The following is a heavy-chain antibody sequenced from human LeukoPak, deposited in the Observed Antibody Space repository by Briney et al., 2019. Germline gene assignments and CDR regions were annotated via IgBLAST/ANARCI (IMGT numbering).Heavy chain of an antibody. V-gene: IGHV1-2*02. D-gene: IGHD3-10*01. CDR1: GYTFTGYY. CDR3: ARDLFQVRGVHQLSDV. CDR2: INPNSGGT. Sequence: GASVKVSCKTSGYTFTGYYMHWVRQAPGQGLEWMGWINPNSGGTNYAQKFQGRVTMTRDMSTSTVYMELSSLRSEDTAVYYCARDLFQVRGVHQLSDVWGKGTTVTVSS. J-gene: IGHJ6*04.